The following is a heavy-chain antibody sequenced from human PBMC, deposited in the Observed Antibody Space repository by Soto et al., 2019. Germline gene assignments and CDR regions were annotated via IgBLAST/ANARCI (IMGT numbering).Heavy chain of an antibody. CDR2: IYHRGST. CDR3: ARGETTVTTLDY. V-gene: IGHV4-30-2*01. D-gene: IGHD4-17*01. Sequence: LQLQESGSGLVKTSQTLSLTCAVSGGSISSGGYSWSWIRQPPGQGLEWIGYIYHRGSTYYNPSLKSRVTISVDRSTNQFCLKLSSVTAAGTAVYYCARGETTVTTLDYWGQGTLVTVSS. J-gene: IGHJ4*02. CDR1: GGSISSGGYS.